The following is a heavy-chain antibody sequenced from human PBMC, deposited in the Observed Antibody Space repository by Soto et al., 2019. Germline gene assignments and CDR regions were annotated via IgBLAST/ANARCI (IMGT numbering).Heavy chain of an antibody. CDR1: GYTFSSYD. CDR3: ARGGGSGPYGMDV. J-gene: IGHJ6*02. V-gene: IGHV1-18*01. D-gene: IGHD3-10*01. Sequence: QVQLVQSGAEVREPGASVKVSCKASGYTFSSYDITWVRQAPGQGLEWMGWISTYTGNTNYAQKLQGRVTMTTDTSTNTAYMDMRSLRSDDTAVYYCARGGGSGPYGMDVWGQGTTVTVS. CDR2: ISTYTGNT.